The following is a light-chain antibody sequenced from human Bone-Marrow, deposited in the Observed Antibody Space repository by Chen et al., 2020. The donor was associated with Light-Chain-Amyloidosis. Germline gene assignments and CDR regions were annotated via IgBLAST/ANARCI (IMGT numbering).Light chain of an antibody. J-gene: IGLJ1*01. V-gene: IGLV9-49*03. Sequence: QPVLTQPPSASASLGASVTHTCTLNTGYNNQNRDWYQQRPGKGPPFVMRVGPGGIVGSKGDGIPDRFSVLGSGLNRHLTIKNIQEEDESDYFCGADDGSGTNFVYVFGTGTKVTVL. CDR1: TGYNNQN. CDR2: VGPGGIVG. CDR3: GADDGSGTNFVYV.